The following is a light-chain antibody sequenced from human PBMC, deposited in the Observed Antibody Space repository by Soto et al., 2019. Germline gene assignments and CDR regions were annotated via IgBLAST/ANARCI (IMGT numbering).Light chain of an antibody. V-gene: IGKV3-15*01. Sequence: EIVLTQSPGTVSLSQGERATLSCRASQSVNINLAWYQQKPGQAPRLLIYGTSTRATGVPARFSGSGSGTEFTLTIINLRSEDFAVYYCQQYNDWPPLTFGGRTKVDIK. CDR2: GTS. J-gene: IGKJ4*01. CDR1: QSVNIN. CDR3: QQYNDWPPLT.